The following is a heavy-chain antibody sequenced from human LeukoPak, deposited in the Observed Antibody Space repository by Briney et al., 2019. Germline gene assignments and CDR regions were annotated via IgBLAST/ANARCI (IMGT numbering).Heavy chain of an antibody. V-gene: IGHV4-31*03. CDR3: ARLSFGELSPFDY. CDR2: IYYSGST. Sequence: PSQTLSLTCTVSGGSISSGGYYWSWIRQHPGKGLEWIGYIYYSGSTYYNPSLKSRVTISVDTSKNQFSLKLSSVTAADTAVYYCARLSFGELSPFDYWGQGTLVTVSS. J-gene: IGHJ4*02. D-gene: IGHD3-10*01. CDR1: GGSISSGGYY.